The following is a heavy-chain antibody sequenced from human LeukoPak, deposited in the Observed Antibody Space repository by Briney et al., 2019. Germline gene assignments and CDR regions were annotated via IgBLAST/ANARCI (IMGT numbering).Heavy chain of an antibody. J-gene: IGHJ3*02. D-gene: IGHD2-2*01. CDR2: ISYDGSNK. CDR1: GFTFSSYA. Sequence: PGGSLRLSCAASGFTFSSYAMHWVRQAPGKGLEWVAVISYDGSNKYYADSVKGRFTISRDNSKNTLYLQMNSLRAEDTAVYYCARDPQGDCSSTSCYDAFDIWGQGTMVTVSS. CDR3: ARDPQGDCSSTSCYDAFDI. V-gene: IGHV3-30-3*01.